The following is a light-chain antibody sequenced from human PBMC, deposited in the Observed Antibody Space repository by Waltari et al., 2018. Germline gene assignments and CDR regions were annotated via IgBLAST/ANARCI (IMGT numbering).Light chain of an antibody. CDR2: EAP. CDR1: QSISIN. V-gene: IGKV3-15*01. Sequence: EVVMTQSPATLSVSQGERATLSCRASQSISINMVWYQQRPGQAPRLLIYEAPMRATDIPARFSGSGSGTEFTLTISSVQAEDAAVYYCQQFNDWPRTFGQGTKVEIK. J-gene: IGKJ1*01. CDR3: QQFNDWPRT.